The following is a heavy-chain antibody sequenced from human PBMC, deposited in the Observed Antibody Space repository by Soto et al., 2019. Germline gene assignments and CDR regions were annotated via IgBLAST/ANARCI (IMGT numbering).Heavy chain of an antibody. J-gene: IGHJ2*01. CDR1: GFTVSSNY. Sequence: EVQLVESGGGLIQPGGSLRLSCAASGFTVSSNYMSWVRQAPGKGLEWVSVIYSGGSTYYADSVKGRFTISRENSKNTLYLQMNSLRAEDTAVYYCARGGYSSSWYSWYFDLWGRGTLVTVSS. V-gene: IGHV3-53*01. CDR3: ARGGYSSSWYSWYFDL. CDR2: IYSGGST. D-gene: IGHD6-13*01.